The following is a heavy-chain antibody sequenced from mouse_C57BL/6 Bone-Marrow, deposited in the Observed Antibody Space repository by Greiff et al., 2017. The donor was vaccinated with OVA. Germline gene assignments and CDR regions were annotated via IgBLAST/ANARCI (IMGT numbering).Heavy chain of an antibody. Sequence: QVQLQQSGAELVKPGASVKLSCKASGYTFTEYTIHWVKQRSGQGLEWIGWFYPGSGSIKYNEKFKDKATLTADKSSSTVYMELSRLTSEDSAVYFCARHEEGNDGYPYYFDYWGQGTTLTVSS. J-gene: IGHJ2*01. CDR3: ARHEEGNDGYPYYFDY. D-gene: IGHD2-3*01. V-gene: IGHV1-62-2*01. CDR2: FYPGSGSI. CDR1: GYTFTEYT.